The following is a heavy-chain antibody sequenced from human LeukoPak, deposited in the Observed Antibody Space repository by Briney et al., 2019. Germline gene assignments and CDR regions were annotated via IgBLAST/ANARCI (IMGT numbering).Heavy chain of an antibody. D-gene: IGHD6-19*01. Sequence: GGSLRLSCAASGITFNRFAMSWVRQAPGKGLEWVAVTAGSEDSRHYADSVRGRFIISTDNSKNRLYLQMNSLRAEDTAEYYCTTDLMTGFSSGWYFAYWGQGTLVTVSS. V-gene: IGHV3-23*01. J-gene: IGHJ4*02. CDR2: TAGSEDSR. CDR3: TTDLMTGFSSGWYFAY. CDR1: GITFNRFA.